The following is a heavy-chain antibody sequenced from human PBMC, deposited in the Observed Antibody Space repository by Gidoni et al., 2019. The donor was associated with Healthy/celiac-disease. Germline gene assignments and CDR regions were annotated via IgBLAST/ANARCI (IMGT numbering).Heavy chain of an antibody. CDR3: ARGAFATVTTRLRYFDL. D-gene: IGHD4-17*01. J-gene: IGHJ2*01. CDR2: INHSGST. Sequence: QVQLQQWGAGLLKPSETLSLTCAVYGGSFSGYYWSWIRQPPGKGLEWIGEINHSGSTNYNPSLKSRVTISVDTSKNQFSLKLISVTAADTAVYYCARGAFATVTTRLRYFDLWGRGTLVTVSS. V-gene: IGHV4-34*01. CDR1: GGSFSGYY.